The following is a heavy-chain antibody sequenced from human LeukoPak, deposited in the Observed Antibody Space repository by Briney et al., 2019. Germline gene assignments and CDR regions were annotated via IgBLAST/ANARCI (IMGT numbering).Heavy chain of an antibody. CDR2: INPNSGGT. J-gene: IGHJ4*02. Sequence: GASVTVSCKASGYTFTGSYMHWVRQAPGQGLEWMGWINPNSGGTNYAQKFQGRVTMTRDTSISTAYMELSRLRSDDTAVYYCARTGVPYDWNDAGDFDYWGQGTLVTVSS. V-gene: IGHV1-2*02. CDR3: ARTGVPYDWNDAGDFDY. D-gene: IGHD1-1*01. CDR1: GYTFTGSY.